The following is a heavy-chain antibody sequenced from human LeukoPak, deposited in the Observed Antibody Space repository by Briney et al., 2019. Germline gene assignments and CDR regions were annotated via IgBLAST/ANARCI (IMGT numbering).Heavy chain of an antibody. J-gene: IGHJ4*02. CDR3: ARDLGSSWANDY. D-gene: IGHD6-13*01. CDR2: ISGSSSYI. Sequence: GGSLRLSCAASGFTFSSYSMNWVRQAPGKGLEWVSSISGSSSYIYYADSLKGRFAISRDNAKNSLYLQMSSLRAEDTVVYYCARDLGSSWANDYWGQGTLVTASS. CDR1: GFTFSSYS. V-gene: IGHV3-21*01.